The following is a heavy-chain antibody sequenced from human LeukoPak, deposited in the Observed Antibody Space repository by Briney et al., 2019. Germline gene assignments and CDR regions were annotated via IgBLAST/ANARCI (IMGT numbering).Heavy chain of an antibody. Sequence: GSLRLSCATSGFTFSSYAMSWVRQAPGKGLEWIGYIYNSGNTNYNPSLKSRVTISIDTSRNQVSLRLSSVTAADTAAYYCARQGSGGRSFDVWGQGTMVTVSS. CDR1: GFTFSSYA. CDR2: IYNSGNT. J-gene: IGHJ3*01. D-gene: IGHD1-26*01. V-gene: IGHV4-59*08. CDR3: ARQGSGGRSFDV.